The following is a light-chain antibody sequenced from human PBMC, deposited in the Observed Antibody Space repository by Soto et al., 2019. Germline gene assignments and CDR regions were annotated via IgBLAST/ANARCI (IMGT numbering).Light chain of an antibody. CDR3: QQVNNYPLT. V-gene: IGKV1-9*01. CDR2: DAS. CDR1: QSISSY. J-gene: IGKJ4*01. Sequence: IQMIQSPSSLSASVGDRFTITCRASQSISSYLNWYQQKPGKAPKLLIYDASNLQSGVPSRFSGSGSGTEFTLTISSLQPEDFATYYCQQVNNYPLTFGGGTKVDIK.